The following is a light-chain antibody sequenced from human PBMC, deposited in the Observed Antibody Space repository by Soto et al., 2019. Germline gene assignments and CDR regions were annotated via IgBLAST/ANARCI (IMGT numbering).Light chain of an antibody. CDR3: SSFSSITREV. CDR1: SSDVGGYNY. CDR2: EVS. J-gene: IGLJ2*01. V-gene: IGLV2-14*01. Sequence: QSALTQPASVSGSPGQSITISCTGTSSDVGGYNYVSWYQQHPGKAPKLMIYEVSNRPSGVSHRFSGSKSGNTASLTISGLQTEDEADYYCSSFSSITREVFGGVTKLTVL.